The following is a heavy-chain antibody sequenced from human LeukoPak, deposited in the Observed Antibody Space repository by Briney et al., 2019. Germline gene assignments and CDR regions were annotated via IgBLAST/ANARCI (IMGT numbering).Heavy chain of an antibody. V-gene: IGHV3-30*04. CDR3: AKVGIAAAVLDY. J-gene: IGHJ4*02. D-gene: IGHD6-13*01. CDR1: GFTFSSYA. Sequence: GGSLRLSCAASGFTFSSYAMHWVRQAPDKGLEWVAVISYDGSSEYYADSVKGRFTISRDNSKNTLYLQMNSLRAEDTAVYYCAKVGIAAAVLDYWGQGTLVTVSS. CDR2: ISYDGSSE.